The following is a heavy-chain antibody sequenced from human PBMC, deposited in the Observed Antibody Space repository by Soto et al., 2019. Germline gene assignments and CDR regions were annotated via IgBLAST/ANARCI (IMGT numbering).Heavy chain of an antibody. D-gene: IGHD6-13*01. CDR3: ARDLRYSSSWYYFDY. CDR1: GYSISSGYY. CDR2: IYHSGST. V-gene: IGHV4-38-2*02. Sequence: SETLSLTCAVSGYSISSGYYWGWIRQPPGKGLEWIGSIYHSGSTYYNPSLKSRVTISVDTSKNQFSLKLSSVTAADTAVYYCARDLRYSSSWYYFDYWGQGTLVTVS. J-gene: IGHJ4*02.